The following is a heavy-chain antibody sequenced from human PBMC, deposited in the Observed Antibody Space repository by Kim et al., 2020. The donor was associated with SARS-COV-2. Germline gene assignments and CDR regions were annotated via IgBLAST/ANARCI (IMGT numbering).Heavy chain of an antibody. J-gene: IGHJ4*02. D-gene: IGHD3-16*02. CDR1: GGSFSGYY. CDR2: INHSGST. CDR3: ARGGLYDYVWGSYRYRGFDY. Sequence: SETLSLTCAVYGGSFSGYYWSWIRQPPGKGLEWIGEINHSGSTNYNPSLKSRVTISVDTSKNQFSLKLSSVTAADTAVYYCARGGLYDYVWGSYRYRGFDYWGQGTLVTVSS. V-gene: IGHV4-34*01.